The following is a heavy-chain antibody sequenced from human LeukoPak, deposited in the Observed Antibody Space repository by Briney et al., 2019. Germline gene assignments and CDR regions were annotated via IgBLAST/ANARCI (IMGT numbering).Heavy chain of an antibody. CDR2: ISGSGGST. V-gene: IGHV3-23*01. J-gene: IGHJ4*02. D-gene: IGHD5-12*01. CDR3: AKAGRYDYGDSDY. Sequence: GGSLRLSCAASGFTFRSYAMSWVRQAPGKGPEWVSAISGSGGSTYYADSVKGRFTISRDNPKNTLYLKMNSLRAEDTAVYYCAKAGRYDYGDSDYWGQGTLFTVSP. CDR1: GFTFRSYA.